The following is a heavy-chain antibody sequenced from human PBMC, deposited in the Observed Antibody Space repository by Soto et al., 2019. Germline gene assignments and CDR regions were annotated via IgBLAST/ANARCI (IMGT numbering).Heavy chain of an antibody. CDR2: LGAGGDT. J-gene: IGHJ4*02. V-gene: IGHV3-13*01. CDR3: ARGTVVRGTLDPGISGPLDY. Sequence: EVQLVESGGGLVQPGGSLRLACAASGFTVSSYDMHWVRHVTGKGLEWVSTLGAGGDTYFPDSVKGRFTISRENAKNSLYLQMNNLGAGDTAVYYCARGTVVRGTLDPGISGPLDYWGQGTLVAVSS. D-gene: IGHD3-10*01. CDR1: GFTVSSYD.